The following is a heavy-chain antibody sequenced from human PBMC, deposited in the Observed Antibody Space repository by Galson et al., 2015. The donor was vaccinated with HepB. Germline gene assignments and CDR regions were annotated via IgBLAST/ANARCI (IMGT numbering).Heavy chain of an antibody. V-gene: IGHV3-30*02. CDR2: IRYDGSNK. D-gene: IGHD5-18*01. Sequence: SLRLSCAASGFTFSSYGMHWVRQAPGKGLEWVAFIRYDGSNKYYADSVKGRFTISRDNSKNTLYLQLNSLRAEDTAVYYCANIVDTAIVSAGGYFDYWGQGTLVTVSS. J-gene: IGHJ4*03. CDR1: GFTFSSYG. CDR3: ANIVDTAIVSAGGYFDY.